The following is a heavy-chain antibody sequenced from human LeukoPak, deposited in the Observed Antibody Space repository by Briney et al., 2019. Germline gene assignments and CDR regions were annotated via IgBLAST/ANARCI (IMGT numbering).Heavy chain of an antibody. J-gene: IGHJ4*02. Sequence: SETLSLTCTVLGGSISSSSYYWGWIRQPPGKGLEWIVSIYYSGTTYYNPSHNSRVTISVDTSKNQFSLKLSSVAAAKTAVKYCTRTESLVPPETSSYSSGWYSVDYWGQGTLVTVSS. V-gene: IGHV4-39*01. D-gene: IGHD6-19*01. CDR1: GGSISSSSYY. CDR2: IYYSGTT. CDR3: TRTESLVPPETSSYSSGWYSVDY.